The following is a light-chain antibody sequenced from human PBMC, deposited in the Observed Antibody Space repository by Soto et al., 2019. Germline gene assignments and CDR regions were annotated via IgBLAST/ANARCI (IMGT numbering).Light chain of an antibody. Sequence: EIVLTQSPGTLSLSPGERATLSCRASQSLSSTYLAWYQQKVGQSPRLPIYGASSRATGIPDRFSGSGSGTDFTLTISRLEPEDFAVYYCQQSGTSPPYTFGPGTKLDIK. J-gene: IGKJ2*01. V-gene: IGKV3-20*01. CDR2: GAS. CDR3: QQSGTSPPYT. CDR1: QSLSSTY.